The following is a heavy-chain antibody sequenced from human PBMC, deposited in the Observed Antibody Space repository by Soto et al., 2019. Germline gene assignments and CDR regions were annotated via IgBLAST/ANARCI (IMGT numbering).Heavy chain of an antibody. CDR2: INNSSHHA. J-gene: IGHJ1*01. D-gene: IGHD3-22*01. Sequence: QAQLVESGGGLVKPGGSLRLSCGTSGFSFSDYYMGWIRQAPGKGLEWVSYINNSSHHADYADSVRGRFAISRDNAKSTLYLEMRSLRVDDTAVYYCVRGGTRYYFDRSGQESWDQGVLVTVSS. CDR1: GFSFSDYY. CDR3: VRGGTRYYFDRSGQES. V-gene: IGHV3-11*06.